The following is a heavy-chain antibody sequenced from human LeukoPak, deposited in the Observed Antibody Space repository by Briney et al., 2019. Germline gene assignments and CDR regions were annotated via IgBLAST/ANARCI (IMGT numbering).Heavy chain of an antibody. Sequence: GGSLRLSCAASGFTFSSYAMNWVRQAPGKGLEWVSNISGRGGSTYYAGSVKGRFTISRDNSKNTLYLQMNSLRAEDTAVYYCAKSVAATGDPVDYWGQGTLVIVSA. V-gene: IGHV3-23*01. J-gene: IGHJ4*02. CDR2: ISGRGGST. CDR1: GFTFSSYA. CDR3: AKSVAATGDPVDY. D-gene: IGHD6-19*01.